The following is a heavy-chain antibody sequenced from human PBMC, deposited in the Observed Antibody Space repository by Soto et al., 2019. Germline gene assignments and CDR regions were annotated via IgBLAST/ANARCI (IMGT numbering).Heavy chain of an antibody. V-gene: IGHV2-70*01. CDR1: GFSLSTSGMC. CDR3: ARIPGLTDYYYYGMDV. J-gene: IGHJ6*02. Sequence: SGPTLVNPTQTLTLTCTFSGFSLSTSGMCVSWIRQPPGKALEWLALIDWDDDKYYSTSLKTRLTISKDTSKNQVVLTMTNMDPVDTATFYCARIPGLTDYYYYGMDVWGQGTTVTVSS. CDR2: IDWDDDK. D-gene: IGHD4-4*01.